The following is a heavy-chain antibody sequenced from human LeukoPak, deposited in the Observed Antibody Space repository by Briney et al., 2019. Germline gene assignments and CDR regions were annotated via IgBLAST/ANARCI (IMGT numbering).Heavy chain of an antibody. V-gene: IGHV4-34*01. J-gene: IGHJ6*02. CDR3: ARGRGITMVRGGYYYYYGMDV. CDR1: GGSFSGYY. Sequence: KPSEALSLTCAVYGGSFSGYYWSWIRQPPGKGLEWIGEINHSGSTNYNPSLKSRVTISVDTSKNQFSLKLSSVTAADTAVYYCARGRGITMVRGGYYYYYGMDVWGQGTTVTVSS. D-gene: IGHD3-10*01. CDR2: INHSGST.